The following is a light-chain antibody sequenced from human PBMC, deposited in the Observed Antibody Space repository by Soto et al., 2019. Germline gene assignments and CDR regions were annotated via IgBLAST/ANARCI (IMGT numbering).Light chain of an antibody. Sequence: EIVMTQSPATLSVSPGERATLSCRASQSVSSNLAWYQQKPGQAPRLLIYGASTRATGIPARFSGSGSGTEFTLTISSLQSEDCAVYYYQQYNNWPPMVTFGPGTKVDIK. J-gene: IGKJ3*01. CDR2: GAS. CDR1: QSVSSN. CDR3: QQYNNWPPMVT. V-gene: IGKV3-15*01.